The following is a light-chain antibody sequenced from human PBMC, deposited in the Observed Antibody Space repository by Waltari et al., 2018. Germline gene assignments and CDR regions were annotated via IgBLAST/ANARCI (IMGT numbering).Light chain of an antibody. V-gene: IGLV2-14*01. CDR1: SSYVGGYKY. CDR2: EVS. J-gene: IGLJ3*02. CDR3: SSYASSSTLWV. Sequence: QSALTQPASVSGSPGQSITISCTGTSSYVGGYKYVSWYQQHPGKAPKLMIYEVSNRPSGISSRFSGSKSGNMASLTISGLQAEDEADYYCSSYASSSTLWVFGGGTKLTVL.